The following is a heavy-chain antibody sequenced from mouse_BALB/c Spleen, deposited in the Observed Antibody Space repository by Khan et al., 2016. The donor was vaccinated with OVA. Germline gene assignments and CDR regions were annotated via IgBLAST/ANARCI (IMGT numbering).Heavy chain of an antibody. V-gene: IGHV5-17*02. CDR1: GFTFTSYG. J-gene: IGHJ2*01. Sequence: EVQGVESGGGLVQSGGSRKLSCAASGFTFTSYGMHWIRQAPEKGLEWVAYISSDSNTIYYADTVKGRFTISRDNPKNTLFLQMTSLRSGDTAMYFCATSYCYGYYFDYWGQGTTRTVSS. D-gene: IGHD1-1*01. CDR3: ATSYCYGYYFDY. CDR2: ISSDSNTI.